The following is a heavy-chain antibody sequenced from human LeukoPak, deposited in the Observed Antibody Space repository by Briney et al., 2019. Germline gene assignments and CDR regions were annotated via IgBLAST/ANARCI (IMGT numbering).Heavy chain of an antibody. D-gene: IGHD1-26*01. CDR3: AMWELNY. V-gene: IGHV3-23*01. J-gene: IGHJ4*02. CDR1: RLTINSYA. CDR2: IIGTAGNT. Sequence: GGSLRLSCGASRLTINSYAMSWVRQAPGKGLEWVSTIIGTAGNTYYADSVKGWFTISRDDSKNTVYLQMDSLRAEDTAVYYCAMWELNYWGQGTLVTVSS.